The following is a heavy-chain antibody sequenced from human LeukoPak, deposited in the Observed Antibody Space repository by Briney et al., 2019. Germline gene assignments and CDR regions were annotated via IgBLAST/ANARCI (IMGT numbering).Heavy chain of an antibody. Sequence: SETLSLTCTVSGGSINSYYWSWVRHPPGKGLEWIGYFYSSGSPSYNPSLMSRVTTSVDTSKTQFYLRMSSVTAADTAVYYGASIRDTAFRYWYFDLWGRGTLVTVSS. D-gene: IGHD5-18*01. J-gene: IGHJ2*01. CDR3: ASIRDTAFRYWYFDL. CDR2: FYSSGSP. V-gene: IGHV4-59*01. CDR1: GGSINSYY.